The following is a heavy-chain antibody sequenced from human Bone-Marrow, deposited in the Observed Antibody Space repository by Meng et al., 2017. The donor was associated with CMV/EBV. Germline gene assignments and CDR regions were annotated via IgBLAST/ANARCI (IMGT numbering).Heavy chain of an antibody. D-gene: IGHD2-2*01. V-gene: IGHV1-2*02. CDR2: INPNSGGT. J-gene: IGHJ6*02. CDR1: GYTFHSYY. Sequence: ASVKVSCKASGYTFHSYYMHWVRQAPGQGLEWMGWINPNSGGTNYAQKFQGRVTMTRDTSISTAYMELSRLRSDDTAVYYCARDLVPVHRQVYYGMDVWGQGTTVTVSS. CDR3: ARDLVPVHRQVYYGMDV.